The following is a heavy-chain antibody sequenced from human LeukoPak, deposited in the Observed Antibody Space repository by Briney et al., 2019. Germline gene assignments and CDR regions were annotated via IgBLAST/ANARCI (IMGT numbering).Heavy chain of an antibody. V-gene: IGHV4-39*07. Sequence: SETLSLTCTVSGGSISSSGYYWSWIRQPPGKGLEWIGEINHSGSTNYNPSLKSRVTISVDTSKNQFSLKLSSVTAADTAVYYCARGRNRSVYIWGQGTMVTVSS. CDR2: INHSGST. D-gene: IGHD1-14*01. J-gene: IGHJ3*02. CDR1: GGSISSSGYY. CDR3: ARGRNRSVYI.